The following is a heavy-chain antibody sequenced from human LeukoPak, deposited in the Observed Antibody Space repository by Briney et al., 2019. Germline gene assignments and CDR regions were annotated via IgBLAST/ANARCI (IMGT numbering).Heavy chain of an antibody. J-gene: IGHJ5*02. V-gene: IGHV4-34*01. CDR3: ARGIRRSYGGNSVRGWFDP. CDR2: INHSGST. Sequence: PSETLSLTCTVSGGSISSYYWSWIRQPPGKGLEWIGEINHSGSTNYNPSLKSRVTISVDTSKNQFSLKLSSVTAADTAVYYCARGIRRSYGGNSVRGWFDPWGQGTLVTVSS. D-gene: IGHD4-23*01. CDR1: GGSISSYY.